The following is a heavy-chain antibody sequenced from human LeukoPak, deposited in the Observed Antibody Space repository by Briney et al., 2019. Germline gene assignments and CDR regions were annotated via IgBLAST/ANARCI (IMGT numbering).Heavy chain of an antibody. J-gene: IGHJ6*03. CDR2: ISAYNGNT. CDR1: GYTFTSYG. Sequence: VSVKVSCKASGYTFTSYGISWVRQAPGQGLEWMGCISAYNGNTNYAQKLQGRVTMTTHTSTSTAYMELRSLRSDDTAVYYCARVERFGYYYYYMDVWGKGTTVTVSS. CDR3: ARVERFGYYYYYMDV. D-gene: IGHD3-3*01. V-gene: IGHV1-18*01.